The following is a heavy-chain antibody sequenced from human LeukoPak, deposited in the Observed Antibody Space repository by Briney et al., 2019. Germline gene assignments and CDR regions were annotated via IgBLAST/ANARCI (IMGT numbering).Heavy chain of an antibody. CDR1: GYTFTGYY. CDR3: ARVPASTAHFDL. D-gene: IGHD1-26*01. CDR2: INTNSGGT. V-gene: IGHV1-2*02. Sequence: ASVKDSCKPSGYTFTGYYMHWVRQAPRQGLEWMGWINTNSGGTNYAQKFQDRVTMTRNTSISTAYMELSRLGSDDTAMYYCARVPASTAHFDLWGRGTLVTVSS. J-gene: IGHJ2*01.